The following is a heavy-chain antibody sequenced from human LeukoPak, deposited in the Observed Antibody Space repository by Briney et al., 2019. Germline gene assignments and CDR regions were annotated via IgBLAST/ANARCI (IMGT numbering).Heavy chain of an antibody. CDR1: GFTFSSYS. J-gene: IGHJ3*02. D-gene: IGHD2-21*01. Sequence: AGGSLRLSCAASGFTFSSYSMNWVRQAPGKGLEWVSYISSSIITIYYADSVKGRFTISRDNAKNSLDLQLNSLRDDDTAVYYCARAIPKLDAFDIWGQATMVTVSS. CDR3: ARAIPKLDAFDI. CDR2: ISSSIITI. V-gene: IGHV3-48*02.